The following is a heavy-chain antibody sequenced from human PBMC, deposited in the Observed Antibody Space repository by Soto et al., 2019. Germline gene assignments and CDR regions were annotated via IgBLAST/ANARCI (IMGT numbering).Heavy chain of an antibody. Sequence: TLSPTCTVPGGSINSGRSYWTWSRHHPGKGLEWFGNIYYSGTTHYNPSLEGRFFISLDTSRNQFSLKVTSVTAADTAVYYCERGRGYIWQNYFNVWGLGILVTVSS. D-gene: IGHD6-25*01. CDR2: IYYSGTT. V-gene: IGHV4-31*03. J-gene: IGHJ4*02. CDR1: GGSINSGRSY. CDR3: ERGRGYIWQNYFNV.